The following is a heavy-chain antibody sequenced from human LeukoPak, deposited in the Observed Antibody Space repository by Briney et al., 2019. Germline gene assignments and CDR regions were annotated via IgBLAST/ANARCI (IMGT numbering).Heavy chain of an antibody. CDR1: GGSISSYY. J-gene: IGHJ5*02. V-gene: IGHV4-59*01. Sequence: SETLSLACTVSGGSISSYYWSWIRQSPGKGLEWIGYIYYSGSTNYNPSLKSRVTISVDTSKNQFSLKLSSVTAADTAVYYCARSRSGYYPWGQGTLVTVSS. CDR3: ARSRSGYYP. D-gene: IGHD3-22*01. CDR2: IYYSGST.